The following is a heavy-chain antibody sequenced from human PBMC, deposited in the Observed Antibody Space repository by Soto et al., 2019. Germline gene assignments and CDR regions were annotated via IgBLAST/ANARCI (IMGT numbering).Heavy chain of an antibody. D-gene: IGHD1-26*01. CDR1: GFTFSSYG. J-gene: IGHJ6*02. V-gene: IGHV3-30*18. CDR2: ISYDGSNK. Sequence: GGSLRLSCAASGFTFSSYGMHWVRQAPGKGLEWVAVISYDGSNKYYADSVKGQFTISRDNSKNTLYLQMNSLRAEDTAVYYCAKDGSKDYYYYGMDVWGQETTVTVSS. CDR3: AKDGSKDYYYYGMDV.